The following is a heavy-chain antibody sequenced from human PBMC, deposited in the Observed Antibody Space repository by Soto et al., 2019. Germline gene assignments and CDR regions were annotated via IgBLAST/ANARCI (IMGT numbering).Heavy chain of an antibody. CDR3: ARNKDYYDGRGSGNGHGV. V-gene: IGHV1-2*02. J-gene: IGHJ6*02. CDR1: GYTFTAYH. D-gene: IGHD3-16*01. CDR2: INPKFGDT. Sequence: QVRLVQSGAEVKEPGDSVRVSCEASGYTFTAYHIHWVRQAPGQGLEWMGWINPKFGDTGYAQDFQGRVSMTSDMSISTVYMELSRLTSDDTAIYYCARNKDYYDGRGSGNGHGVWGQGTTVTVFS.